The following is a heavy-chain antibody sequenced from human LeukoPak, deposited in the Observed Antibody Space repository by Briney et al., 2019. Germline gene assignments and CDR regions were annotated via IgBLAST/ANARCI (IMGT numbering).Heavy chain of an antibody. CDR1: GITLNTND. Sequence: GGSLRLSCSASGITLNTNDMNWVRQAPGKGLEWVSIMYPWGSAFYTDSGKGRFTVTRDESKNMMFLQMNTPGPDVTAMYYCVRQGGGDNCRWGQGALVTVSS. CDR2: MYPWGSA. J-gene: IGHJ4*01. CDR3: VRQGGGDNCR. D-gene: IGHD4-23*01. V-gene: IGHV3-66*02.